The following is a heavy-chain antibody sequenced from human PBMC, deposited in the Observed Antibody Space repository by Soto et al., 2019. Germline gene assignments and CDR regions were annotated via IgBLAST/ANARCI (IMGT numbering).Heavy chain of an antibody. CDR1: GGSISSGDYY. CDR2: IYYSGST. J-gene: IGHJ5*02. CDR3: ARGGHYYGSGSEKSNYWFDP. D-gene: IGHD3-10*01. Sequence: SETLSLTCTVSGGSISSGDYYWSWIRQPPGKGLEWIGYIYYSGSTYYNPSLKSRVTISVDTSKNQFSLKLSSVTAADTAVYYCARGGHYYGSGSEKSNYWFDPWGQGTLVTVSS. V-gene: IGHV4-30-4*01.